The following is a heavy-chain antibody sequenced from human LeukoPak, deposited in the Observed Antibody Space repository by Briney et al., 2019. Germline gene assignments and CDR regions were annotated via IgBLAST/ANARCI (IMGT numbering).Heavy chain of an antibody. D-gene: IGHD3-22*01. CDR2: ISGSGGST. CDR1: GFTFSSYA. J-gene: IGHJ4*02. Sequence: QPGGSLRLSCAASGFTFSSYAMSWVRQAPGKGLERVSAISGSGGSTYYADSVKGRFTISRDNSKNTLYLQMNSLRAEDTAVYYCAKDGYYYGSSGYYLVFDYWGQGTLVTVSS. CDR3: AKDGYYYGSSGYYLVFDY. V-gene: IGHV3-23*01.